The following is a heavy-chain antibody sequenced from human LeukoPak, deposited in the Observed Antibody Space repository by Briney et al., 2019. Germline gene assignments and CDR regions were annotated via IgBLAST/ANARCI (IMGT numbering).Heavy chain of an antibody. D-gene: IGHD6-13*01. CDR2: IYYSGST. CDR1: GASISTSAYY. Sequence: SETLSLTCTVSGASISTSAYYWGWIRQPPGKGLDWIGNIYYSGSTYYNPSLKSRVTIYVDTSKNQFSLKLSSVTAADTAVYYCARQMAKSVPVKQQLVQGNWFDPWGQGTLVTVSS. CDR3: ARQMAKSVPVKQQLVQGNWFDP. J-gene: IGHJ5*02. V-gene: IGHV4-39*01.